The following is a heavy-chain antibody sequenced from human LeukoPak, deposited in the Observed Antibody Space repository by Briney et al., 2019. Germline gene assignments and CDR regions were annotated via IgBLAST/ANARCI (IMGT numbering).Heavy chain of an antibody. CDR1: GFTFSSYS. CDR2: ISSSGSPI. J-gene: IGHJ4*02. CDR3: AKGRGRLQWELLFDN. Sequence: PGGSLRLSCAASGFTFSSYSMNWVRQAPGKGLEWVSYISSSGSPIYYADSVKGRFTISRDNAKNSLYLQMNSLRAEDTAVYYCAKGRGRLQWELLFDNWGQGTLVTVSS. D-gene: IGHD1-26*01. V-gene: IGHV3-48*04.